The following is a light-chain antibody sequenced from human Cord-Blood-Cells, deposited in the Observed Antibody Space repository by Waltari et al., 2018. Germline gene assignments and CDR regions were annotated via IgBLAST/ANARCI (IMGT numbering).Light chain of an antibody. CDR1: SSNTGSKT. CDR3: AAWDDSLNVV. V-gene: IGLV1-44*01. J-gene: IGLJ2*01. Sequence: QSVLTPPPSASGTPGQRVPISCSGSSSNTGSKTVNWYQQLPGTAPKLLIYSNNQRPSGVPDRFSGSKSGTSASLAISGLQSEDEADYYCAAWDDSLNVVFGGGTKLTVL. CDR2: SNN.